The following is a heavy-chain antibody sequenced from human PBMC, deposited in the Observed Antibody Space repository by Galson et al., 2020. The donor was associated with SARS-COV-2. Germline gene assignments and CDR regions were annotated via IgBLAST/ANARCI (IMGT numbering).Heavy chain of an antibody. CDR2: FHPEDGEI. CDR3: AILGFGYAFEM. Sequence: ASVKVSCRVSGYTLTALSIHWLRQAPGKGLEWMGGFHPEDGEIVYAQSFQGRLILTEDTSTDTAYMELSSLRPEDTAVYYCAILGFGYAFEMWGQGTVVTVSS. V-gene: IGHV1-24*01. J-gene: IGHJ3*02. D-gene: IGHD3-10*01. CDR1: GYTLTALS.